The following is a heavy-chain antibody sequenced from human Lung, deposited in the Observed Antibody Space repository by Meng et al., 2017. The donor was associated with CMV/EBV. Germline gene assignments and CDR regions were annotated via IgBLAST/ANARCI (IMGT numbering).Heavy chain of an antibody. J-gene: IGHJ4*02. CDR2: IKKDGSEE. V-gene: IGHV3-7*01. CDR3: ARVGSSSGSYYY. CDR1: GFTFSNNW. Sequence: GGSXRLSCAASGFTFSNNWMSWVRQAPGNGLEWVASIKKDGSEEYYVDSVKGRFTISRDNAKNSLYLQMNILRAEDTAVYYCARVGSSSGSYYYWGQGTLVTVSS. D-gene: IGHD3-10*01.